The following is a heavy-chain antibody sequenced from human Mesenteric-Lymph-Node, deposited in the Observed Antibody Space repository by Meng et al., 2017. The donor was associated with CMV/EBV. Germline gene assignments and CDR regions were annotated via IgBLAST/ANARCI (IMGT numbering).Heavy chain of an antibody. Sequence: GESLKISCAASGFTFSSYAMSWVRQAPGKGLEWVSPFSGSGGNTYYADSVKGRFTISRDNSKNTLYLQMNSLRAEDTAVYYCGRVFDYWGQGTLVTVSS. V-gene: IGHV3-23*01. CDR1: GFTFSSYA. CDR2: FSGSGGNT. J-gene: IGHJ4*02. CDR3: GRVFDY.